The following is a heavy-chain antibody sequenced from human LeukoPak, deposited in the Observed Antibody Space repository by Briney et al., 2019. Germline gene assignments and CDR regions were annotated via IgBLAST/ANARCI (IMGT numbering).Heavy chain of an antibody. CDR3: ARRSSTPPYYMDV. V-gene: IGHV1-8*02. CDR2: MNPNSGNT. D-gene: IGHD2-2*01. Sequence: GASVKVSCKASGYTFTNYDINWVRQGTGQGLECMGWMNPNSGNTGYAQKLQGRVTMTTDTSTSTAYMELRSPRSDDTAVYYCARRSSTPPYYMDVWGKGTTVTVSS. CDR1: GYTFTNYD. J-gene: IGHJ6*03.